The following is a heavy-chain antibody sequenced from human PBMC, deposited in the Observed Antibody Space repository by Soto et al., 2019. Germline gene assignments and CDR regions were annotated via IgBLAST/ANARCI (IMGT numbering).Heavy chain of an antibody. CDR3: AKDREQRGYSGYDEYFQH. J-gene: IGHJ1*01. CDR2: ISGSGGST. D-gene: IGHD5-12*01. V-gene: IGHV3-23*01. Sequence: GSLRLSCAASGFTFSSYAMSWVRQAPGKGLEWVSAISGSGGSTYYADSVKGRFTISRDNSKNTLYLQMNSLRAEDTAVYYCAKDREQRGYSGYDEYFQHWGQGTLVTVSS. CDR1: GFTFSSYA.